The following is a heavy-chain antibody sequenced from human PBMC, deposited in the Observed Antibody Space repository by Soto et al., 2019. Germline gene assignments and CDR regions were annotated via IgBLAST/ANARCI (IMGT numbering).Heavy chain of an antibody. CDR3: ARISITMVPGVIRSFDY. V-gene: IGHV2-70*11. J-gene: IGHJ4*02. CDR2: IDWDDDK. CDR1: VVALSTSGMC. D-gene: IGHD3-10*01. Sequence: ESGVAGGRAQSRARAWTLAVVALSTSGMCVSWIRQPPGKALEWLARIDWDDDKYYSTSLKTRLTISKDTSKNQVVLTMTNMDPVDTATYYCARISITMVPGVIRSFDYWGQGTLVTVSS.